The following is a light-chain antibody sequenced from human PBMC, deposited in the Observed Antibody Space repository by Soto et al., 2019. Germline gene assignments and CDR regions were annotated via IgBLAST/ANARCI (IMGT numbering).Light chain of an antibody. CDR2: DAS. J-gene: IGKJ1*01. CDR1: QSVSSY. CDR3: QQRSKWPPV. Sequence: EIVLTQSPATLSLSPGERATLSCRASQSVSSYLAWYQQKPGQAPRLLIYDASNRATGIPARFSGSGSGTDVTLTISSLEPEDFAVYYCQQRSKWPPVFGQGTKVEIK. V-gene: IGKV3-11*01.